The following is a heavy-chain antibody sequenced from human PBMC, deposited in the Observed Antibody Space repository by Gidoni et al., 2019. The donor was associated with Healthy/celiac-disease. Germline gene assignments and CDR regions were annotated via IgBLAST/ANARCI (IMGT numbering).Heavy chain of an antibody. J-gene: IGHJ6*02. CDR2: MNPNSGNT. CDR1: GYTFTSYA. CDR3: ARGVGSGWNYYYYYYGMDV. Sequence: QVQLVQSGAEVKKPGASVKVSCKASGYTFTSYAINWVRQATGQGLEWMGWMNPNSGNTGYAQKFQGRVTMTRNTSISTAYMELSSLRSEDTAVYYCARGVGSGWNYYYYYYGMDVWGQGTTVTVSS. D-gene: IGHD6-19*01. V-gene: IGHV1-8*01.